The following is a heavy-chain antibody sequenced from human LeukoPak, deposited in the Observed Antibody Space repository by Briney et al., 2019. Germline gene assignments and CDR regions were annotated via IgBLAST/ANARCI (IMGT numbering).Heavy chain of an antibody. Sequence: SETLSLTCTVSGASVTDYYWSWIRQSPGKGLEWISYIHHSGNSDYNPSLRSRVTTSLDTSKNQFSLNLISVTAADTAGYYCTRGHWGLQSWSQGTLVTVSS. CDR2: IHHSGNS. J-gene: IGHJ5*02. V-gene: IGHV4-59*02. CDR3: TRGHWGLQS. CDR1: GASVTDYY. D-gene: IGHD7-27*01.